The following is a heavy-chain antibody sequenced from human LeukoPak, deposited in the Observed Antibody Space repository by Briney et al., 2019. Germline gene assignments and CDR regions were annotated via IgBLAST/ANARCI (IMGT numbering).Heavy chain of an antibody. Sequence: GRSLRLSCAASRFTFSSYGMHWVRQAPGKGLEWVLYISTSGSTIYYADSVKGRFTISRDNAKNSLYLQMNSLRAEDTAVYYCAHLGGMVIQNWGQGTLVTVSS. J-gene: IGHJ1*01. V-gene: IGHV3-48*04. CDR1: RFTFSSYG. D-gene: IGHD3-16*01. CDR2: ISTSGSTI. CDR3: AHLGGMVIQN.